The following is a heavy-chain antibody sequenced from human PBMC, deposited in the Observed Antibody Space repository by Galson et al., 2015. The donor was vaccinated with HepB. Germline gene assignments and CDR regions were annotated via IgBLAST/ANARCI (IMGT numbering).Heavy chain of an antibody. J-gene: IGHJ4*02. CDR3: ARGEESFDY. D-gene: IGHD1-26*01. CDR2: ISIISSYI. CDR1: GFTFSSYN. V-gene: IGHV3-21*01. Sequence: SLRLSCAASGFTFSSYNMNWARQAPGKGLEWVSPISIISSYIYYADSVKGRFTISRDNAKNSLYLQMNSLRAEDTAVYYCARGEESFDYWGQGTLVTVSS.